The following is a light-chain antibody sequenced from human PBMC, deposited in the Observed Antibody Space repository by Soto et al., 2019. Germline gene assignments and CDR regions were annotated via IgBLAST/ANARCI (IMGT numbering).Light chain of an antibody. CDR2: EVT. CDR3: TSYAGSNNHVV. J-gene: IGLJ2*01. CDR1: SSDVGGYNY. Sequence: QSALTQPPSASGSPGQSVTISCTGTSSDVGGYNYVSWYQQHPGKAPKLMIYEVTQRPSGVPDRFSGSKSDNTASLTVSGLQAEDEADYYCTSYAGSNNHVVFGGGTKLTVL. V-gene: IGLV2-8*01.